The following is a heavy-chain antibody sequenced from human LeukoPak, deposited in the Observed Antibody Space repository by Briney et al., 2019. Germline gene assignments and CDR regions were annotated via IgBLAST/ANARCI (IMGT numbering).Heavy chain of an antibody. J-gene: IGHJ4*02. V-gene: IGHV3-30*02. D-gene: IGHD1/OR15-1a*01. CDR2: IRFDGSNK. Sequence: GGSLRLSCAASGFTFSSYGMHWVRQAPGKGLEWLAYIRFDGSNKYYADSVKGRFTISRDNAKNSLYLQMNSLRAEDTAVYYCARDGTTDYWGQGTLVTVSS. CDR1: GFTFSSYG. CDR3: ARDGTTDY.